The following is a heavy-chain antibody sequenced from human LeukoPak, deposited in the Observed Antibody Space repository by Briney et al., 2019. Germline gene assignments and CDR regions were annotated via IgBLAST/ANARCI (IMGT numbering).Heavy chain of an antibody. Sequence: GASVKVSCKASGYTFTGYYMHWVRQAPGQGLEWMGWINPNSGGTNYAQKFQGRVTMTRDTSISTAYVELSRLRSDDTAVYYCARDPSYYDFWSGYYSETWGQGTLVTVSS. CDR3: ARDPSYYDFWSGYYSET. CDR1: GYTFTGYY. V-gene: IGHV1-2*02. CDR2: INPNSGGT. J-gene: IGHJ4*02. D-gene: IGHD3-3*01.